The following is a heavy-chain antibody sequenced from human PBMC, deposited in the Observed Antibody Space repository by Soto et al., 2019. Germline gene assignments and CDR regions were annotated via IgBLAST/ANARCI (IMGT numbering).Heavy chain of an antibody. CDR3: VAELDFGKLAVV. V-gene: IGHV1-69*01. J-gene: IGHJ6*02. CDR2: TIPLFGPT. D-gene: IGHD1-1*01. Sequence: QVQLVQSGVEVKKPGSSVRVSCKASGDTFKNSVISWVRQAPGQGLEWMGGTIPLFGPTDYAQKFQGGLTRTTHESTTTAYMEVSRLTSEDTAVYYCVAELDFGKLAVVWGQGNTVIVSS. CDR1: GDTFKNSV.